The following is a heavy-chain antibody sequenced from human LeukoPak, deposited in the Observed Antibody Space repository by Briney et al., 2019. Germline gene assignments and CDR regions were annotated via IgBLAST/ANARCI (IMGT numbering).Heavy chain of an antibody. Sequence: GSLRLSCAASGFTFSDYYWSWIRQPPGKGLEWIGYIYYSGSTYYNPSLKSRVTISVDTSKNQFSLKLNSVTAADTAVYYCARHYGPWGQGTLVTVSS. V-gene: IGHV4-59*08. CDR3: ARHYGP. CDR1: GFTFSDYY. CDR2: IYYSGST. D-gene: IGHD3-10*01. J-gene: IGHJ5*02.